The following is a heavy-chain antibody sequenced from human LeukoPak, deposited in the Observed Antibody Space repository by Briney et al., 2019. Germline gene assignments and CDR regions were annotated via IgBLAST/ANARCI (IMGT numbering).Heavy chain of an antibody. Sequence: GGSLRLSCAASGFTFSSYGMHWVRQAPGKGLEWVAFIRYDGSNKYYADSVKGRFTISRDNSKNTLYLQMNILRAEDTAVYYCAKDFSVYYYDSRVFDYWGQGTLVTVSS. V-gene: IGHV3-30*02. CDR2: IRYDGSNK. D-gene: IGHD3-22*01. J-gene: IGHJ4*02. CDR1: GFTFSSYG. CDR3: AKDFSVYYYDSRVFDY.